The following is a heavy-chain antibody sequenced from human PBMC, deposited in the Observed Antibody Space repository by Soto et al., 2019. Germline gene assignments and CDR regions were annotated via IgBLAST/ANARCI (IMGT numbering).Heavy chain of an antibody. V-gene: IGHV1-18*04. D-gene: IGHD2-15*01. CDR1: GYTFTSYG. CDR2: ISAYNGNT. CDR3: ARRISVVAYYYYMDA. Sequence: ASVKVSCKASGYTFTSYGISWVRQAPGQGPEWMGWISAYNGNTNYAQRLQGRVTMTTDTSTNTAYMELRSLTSDDTAVYYCARRISVVAYYYYMDAWGKGTTVTVSS. J-gene: IGHJ6*03.